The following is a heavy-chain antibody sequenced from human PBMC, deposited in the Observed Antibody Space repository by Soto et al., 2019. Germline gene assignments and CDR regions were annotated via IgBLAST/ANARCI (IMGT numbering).Heavy chain of an antibody. D-gene: IGHD3-10*01. V-gene: IGHV4-4*07. CDR3: ARSPSTSTMGFFDI. Sequence: SETLYLTCSVSGGSISAFYWNWIRQPAGKEPEWIGRIYASGHTNYNPSLESRVTMSIDTSKHQFSLKLNSVSAADTAVYYCARSPSTSTMGFFDIWGQGTMVTVSS. CDR1: GGSISAFY. CDR2: IYASGHT. J-gene: IGHJ3*02.